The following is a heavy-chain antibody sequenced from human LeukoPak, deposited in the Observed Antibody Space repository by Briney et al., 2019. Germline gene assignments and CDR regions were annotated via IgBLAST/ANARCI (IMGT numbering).Heavy chain of an antibody. CDR1: GGSISSYY. CDR2: IYTSGST. V-gene: IGHV4-4*07. D-gene: IGHD3-22*01. Sequence: PSETLSLTCTVSGGSISSYYWNWIRQPAGKGLEWIGRIYTSGSTNYNPSLKSRVIMSVDTSKNQFSLKLSSVTAADTAVYYCARGRADYFDSSGYYFDYWGQGTLVTVSS. J-gene: IGHJ4*02. CDR3: ARGRADYFDSSGYYFDY.